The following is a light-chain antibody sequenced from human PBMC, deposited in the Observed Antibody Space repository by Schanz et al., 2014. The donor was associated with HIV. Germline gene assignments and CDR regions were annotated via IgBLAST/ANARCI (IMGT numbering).Light chain of an antibody. CDR2: NAS. Sequence: EIVLTQSPATLSLSPGERATLSCRASQSVSNYLAWYQQKPGQAPRLLIYNASNRATGIPDRFSGSGSGTDFTLTISRVEPEDYAVYYCQQYGSSPWTFGQGTRVDVK. CDR1: QSVSNY. J-gene: IGKJ1*01. V-gene: IGKV3-20*01. CDR3: QQYGSSPWT.